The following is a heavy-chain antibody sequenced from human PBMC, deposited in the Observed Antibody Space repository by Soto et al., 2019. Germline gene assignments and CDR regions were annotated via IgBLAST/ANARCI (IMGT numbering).Heavy chain of an antibody. CDR1: GYTFTGYY. CDR2: INPNSGGT. V-gene: IGHV1-2*02. D-gene: IGHD3-10*01. CDR3: AREGDRGVISGSYYGMDV. Sequence: ASVKVSCKASGYTFTGYYMHWVRQAPGQGLEWMGWINPNSGGTNCAQKFQGRVTMTRDTSISTAYMELSRLRSDDTAVYYCAREGDRGVISGSYYGMDVWGQGTTVTVSS. J-gene: IGHJ6*02.